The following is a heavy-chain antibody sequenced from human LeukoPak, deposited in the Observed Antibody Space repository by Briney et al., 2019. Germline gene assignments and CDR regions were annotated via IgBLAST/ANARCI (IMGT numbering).Heavy chain of an antibody. CDR1: GFTVSSNY. V-gene: IGHV3-53*01. CDR2: IYSGGST. J-gene: IGHJ4*02. CDR3: ARSKGAGYYYGSGSPPRFDY. Sequence: PGGSLRLSCAASGFTVSSNYMRWVRQAPGKGLEWVSVIYSGGSTYYSDSVKGRFTISRDNSKNTLYLQMNSLRAEDTAVYYCARSKGAGYYYGSGSPPRFDYWGQGTLVTVSS. D-gene: IGHD3-10*01.